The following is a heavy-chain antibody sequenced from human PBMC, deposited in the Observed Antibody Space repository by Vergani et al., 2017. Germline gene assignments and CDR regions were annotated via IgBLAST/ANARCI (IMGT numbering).Heavy chain of an antibody. D-gene: IGHD4-17*01. Sequence: QVQLVQSGAEVKKPGSSVKVSCKASGGTFSSYTISWVRQAPGQGLEWMGRIIPILGIANYAQKFQGRVTITADKSTSTAYMELSSLRSEDTAVYYCARDDYGDENYFDYWGQGTLVTVSS. CDR2: IIPILGIA. CDR1: GGTFSSYT. V-gene: IGHV1-69*08. J-gene: IGHJ4*02. CDR3: ARDDYGDENYFDY.